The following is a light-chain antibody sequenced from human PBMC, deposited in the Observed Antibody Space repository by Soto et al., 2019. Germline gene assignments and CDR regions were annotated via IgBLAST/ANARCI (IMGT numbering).Light chain of an antibody. CDR3: LQYSRSPFT. CDR2: GAS. J-gene: IGKJ4*01. CDR1: QSVSGNH. Sequence: EIVLAQSPGTLSLSPGERATLACSASQSVSGNHLAWYQQQPGQAPRLLIYGASSRATGIPDRFSGSGSGTDFTLTITRLETEDFAVYYCLQYSRSPFTFGAGTKVEIK. V-gene: IGKV3-20*01.